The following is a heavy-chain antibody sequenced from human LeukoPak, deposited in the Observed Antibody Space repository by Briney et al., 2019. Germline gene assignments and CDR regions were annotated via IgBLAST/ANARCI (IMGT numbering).Heavy chain of an antibody. CDR3: ARGGDTAMVDDAFDI. CDR2: IYHSGST. D-gene: IGHD5-18*01. J-gene: IGHJ3*02. CDR1: GGSISSGGYS. Sequence: SETLSLTCAVSGGSISSGGYSWSRIRQPPGKGLEWIGYIYHSGSTYYNPSLKSRVTISVDRSKNQFSLKLSSVTAADTAVYYCARGGDTAMVDDAFDIWGQGTMVTVSS. V-gene: IGHV4-30-2*01.